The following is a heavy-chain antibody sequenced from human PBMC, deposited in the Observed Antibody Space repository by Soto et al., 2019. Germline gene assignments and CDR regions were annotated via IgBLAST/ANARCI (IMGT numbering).Heavy chain of an antibody. CDR2: IPYDGSNK. Sequence: LRLSCAASGFTFSSYGMHWSRQAPGKGLEWVAVIPYDGSNKYYADSVKGRFTISRDNSKNTLYLQMNSLRAEDTAVYYCAKDGRYDFWSGTLDYWGQGTLVTVSS. J-gene: IGHJ4*02. D-gene: IGHD3-3*01. CDR1: GFTFSSYG. CDR3: AKDGRYDFWSGTLDY. V-gene: IGHV3-30*18.